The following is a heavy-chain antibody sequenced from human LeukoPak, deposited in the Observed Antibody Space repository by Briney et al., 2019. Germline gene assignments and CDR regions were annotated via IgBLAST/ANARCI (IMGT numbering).Heavy chain of an antibody. V-gene: IGHV3-11*04. Sequence: GGSLRLSCAASGFTFSDYYMSWIRQAPGKGLEWVSYISSSGSTIYYADSVKGRFTISRDNAKNSLYLQMNSLRAEDTAVYFCATTAGSSWSDYYFDYWGQGTLVTVSS. D-gene: IGHD6-13*01. CDR3: ATTAGSSWSDYYFDY. J-gene: IGHJ4*02. CDR2: ISSSGSTI. CDR1: GFTFSDYY.